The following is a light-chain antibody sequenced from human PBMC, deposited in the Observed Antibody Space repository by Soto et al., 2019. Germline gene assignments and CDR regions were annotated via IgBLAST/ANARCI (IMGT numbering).Light chain of an antibody. V-gene: IGKV1-5*01. Sequence: DIQMTQSPSTLSASVGDRVTITCRASQSISSWLAWYQQKPGKAPKVLIYDASTLHTGVPSRFSGSGDGTEFTLSISSLQPDDSAIYFCRQYKTYTFGRGTRLEIK. CDR3: RQYKTYT. J-gene: IGKJ5*01. CDR2: DAS. CDR1: QSISSW.